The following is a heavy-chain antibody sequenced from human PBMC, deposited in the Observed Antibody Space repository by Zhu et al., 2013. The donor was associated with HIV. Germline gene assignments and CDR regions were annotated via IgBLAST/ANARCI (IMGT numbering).Heavy chain of an antibody. D-gene: IGHD3-9*01. CDR2: INPYNGNT. CDR1: GYIFKNHG. J-gene: IGHJ6*02. Sequence: QVQLVQSGAEVKNPGASVKLSCKASGYIFKNHGMSWVRQAPGHGLEWMGWINPYNGNTNYAQKVQGRVTISTDMSTSIAYLELRNLRSDDTAVYYCAKSTDWYLGGMDVWGQGP. CDR3: AKSTDWYLGGMDV. V-gene: IGHV1-18*01.